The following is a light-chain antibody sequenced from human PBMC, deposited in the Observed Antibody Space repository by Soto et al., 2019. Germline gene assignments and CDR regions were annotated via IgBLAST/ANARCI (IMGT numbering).Light chain of an antibody. CDR2: VAS. CDR1: QSISSY. J-gene: IGKJ1*01. CDR3: PTGSFLPWT. Sequence: DIQMTQSPSSLSASVGDRVTITCRASQSISSYLNWYQQKPGKAPKLLIHVASSLQSGVPSRFSGSGSGTAFTITNSSLQHEDTATYHYPTGSFLPWTFGQGTNVEIK. V-gene: IGKV1-39*01.